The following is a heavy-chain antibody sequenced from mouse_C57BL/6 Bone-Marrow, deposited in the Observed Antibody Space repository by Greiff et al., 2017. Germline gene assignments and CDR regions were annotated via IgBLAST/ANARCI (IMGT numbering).Heavy chain of an antibody. Sequence: VQLQQSGAELVRPGASVKLSCTASGFNIKDDYMHWVKQRPEQGLEWIGWIDPENGDTEYASKFQGKATITADTSSNTAYLQLSSLTSEDTAVYYCTPRQLRLPPFAYWGQGTLVTVSA. D-gene: IGHD3-2*02. CDR2: IDPENGDT. CDR3: TPRQLRLPPFAY. J-gene: IGHJ3*01. V-gene: IGHV14-4*01. CDR1: GFNIKDDY.